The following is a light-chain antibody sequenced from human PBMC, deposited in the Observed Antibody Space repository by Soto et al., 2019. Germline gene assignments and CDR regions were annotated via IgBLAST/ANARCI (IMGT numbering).Light chain of an antibody. J-gene: IGKJ2*01. CDR1: QSLEHSDGNTY. Sequence: DVVLTQTPLSSPVTLGQPASISCRSSQSLEHSDGNTYLSWLHQRPGQPPRLLIYKVSHRFSGVPDRFSGGGAGTDFTLKISRVEAEDVGIYYCMQATQYRPYPFGQGTKLEIK. CDR2: KVS. CDR3: MQATQYRPYP. V-gene: IGKV2-24*01.